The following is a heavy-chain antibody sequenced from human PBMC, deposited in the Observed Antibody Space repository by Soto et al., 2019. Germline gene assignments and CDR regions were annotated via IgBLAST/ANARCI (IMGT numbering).Heavy chain of an antibody. CDR3: ARGNGQWHGMRYYGVDV. CDR2: INHSGST. D-gene: IGHD6-19*01. V-gene: IGHV4-34*01. CDR1: GGSFSGYS. J-gene: IGHJ6*02. Sequence: ASETLSLTCAVYGGSFSGYSWSWIRQPPGKGLEWIAEINHSGSTNYNPSLKSRVTISVDTSKNQFSLKLSSVTAADTAVYYCARGNGQWHGMRYYGVDVWGQGTTVT.